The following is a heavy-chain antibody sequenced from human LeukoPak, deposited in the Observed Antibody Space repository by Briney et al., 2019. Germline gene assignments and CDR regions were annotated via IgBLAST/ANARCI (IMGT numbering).Heavy chain of an antibody. J-gene: IGHJ4*02. CDR3: ARATMVRGVILDY. V-gene: IGHV1-69*04. Sequence: ASVKVSCKASGGTFSSYAISWVRQAPGQGLEWMGRIIPILGIANYAQKFQGRVTITADKSTSTAYMELSGLRSEDTAVYYCARATMVRGVILDYWGQGTLVTVSS. CDR1: GGTFSSYA. CDR2: IIPILGIA. D-gene: IGHD3-10*01.